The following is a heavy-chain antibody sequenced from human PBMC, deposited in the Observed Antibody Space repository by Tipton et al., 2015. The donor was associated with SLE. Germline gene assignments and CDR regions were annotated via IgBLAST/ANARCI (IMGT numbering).Heavy chain of an antibody. V-gene: IGHV4-61*09. Sequence: TLSITCTVSGGSISSGSYYWSWIRQPAGEGLEWIGYIYTSGSTNYNPSLKSRVTISVDTSKNQFSLKLSSVTAADTAVYYCARAPVVAATNAFDIWGQGTMVTVSS. CDR1: GGSISSGSYY. D-gene: IGHD2-15*01. CDR3: ARAPVVAATNAFDI. CDR2: IYTSGST. J-gene: IGHJ3*02.